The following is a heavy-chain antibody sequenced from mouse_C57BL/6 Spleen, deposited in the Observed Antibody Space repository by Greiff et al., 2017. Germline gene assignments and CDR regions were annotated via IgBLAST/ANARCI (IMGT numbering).Heavy chain of an antibody. Sequence: EVKLQESVAELVRPGASVKLSCTASGFNIKNTYMHWVKQRPEQGLEWIGRIDPANGNTKYAPKFQGKATITADTSSNTAYLQLSSLTSEDTAIYYCDMVGNGTPWFAYWGQGTLVTVSA. CDR2: IDPANGNT. D-gene: IGHD1-1*01. CDR3: DMVGNGTPWFAY. J-gene: IGHJ3*01. V-gene: IGHV14-3*01. CDR1: GFNIKNTY.